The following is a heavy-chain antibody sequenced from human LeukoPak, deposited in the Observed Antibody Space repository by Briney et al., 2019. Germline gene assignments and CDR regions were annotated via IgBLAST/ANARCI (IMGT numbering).Heavy chain of an antibody. CDR2: INPSGGST. Sequence: GASVKVSCKASGYTFTSYYMHWVRQAPGQGLEWMGIINPSGGSTSYAQKFQGRVTMTRDTSTSTVYMELSSLRSEDTAVYYCARGRRQQLVSILYYYYYMDVWGKGTTVTISS. D-gene: IGHD6-13*01. CDR3: ARGRRQQLVSILYYYYYMDV. V-gene: IGHV1-46*01. CDR1: GYTFTSYY. J-gene: IGHJ6*03.